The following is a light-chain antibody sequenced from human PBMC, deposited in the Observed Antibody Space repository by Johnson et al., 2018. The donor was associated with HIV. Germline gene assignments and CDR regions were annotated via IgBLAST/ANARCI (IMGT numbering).Light chain of an antibody. Sequence: QSVLTQPPSVSAAPGQKVTISCSGSNSNIGNNYVSWYQQVPGTAPKLLIYENNKRPSGIPDRFSGSKSGTSATLAITGLQTGDEADYYCGTWDSSLRGIFGTGTKVTVL. CDR3: GTWDSSLRGI. V-gene: IGLV1-51*02. J-gene: IGLJ1*01. CDR2: ENN. CDR1: NSNIGNNY.